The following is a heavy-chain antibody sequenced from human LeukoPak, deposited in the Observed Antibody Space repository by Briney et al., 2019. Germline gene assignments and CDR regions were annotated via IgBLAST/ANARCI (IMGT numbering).Heavy chain of an antibody. V-gene: IGHV1-2*02. CDR2: ISPDSGAT. CDR1: GYAFTKYY. J-gene: IGHJ4*02. CDR3: ARTDYGDCYDH. Sequence: ASVKVSCKASGYAFTKYYIHWMRQAPGQGLEWIGWISPDSGATNIAQKFQGRVTMTKDTSINTAYINVSSLSSDDTAMYFCARTDYGDCYDHWGQGTLVAVSS. D-gene: IGHD4-17*01.